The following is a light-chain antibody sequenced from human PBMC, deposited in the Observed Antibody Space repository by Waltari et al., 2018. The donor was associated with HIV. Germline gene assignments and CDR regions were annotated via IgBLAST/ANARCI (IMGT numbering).Light chain of an antibody. J-gene: IGLJ1*01. CDR1: SSDVGGYNY. CDR3: CSYAGSYTVYV. Sequence: SVTISCTGTSSDVGGYNYVSWYQQHPGKAPKLMIYDVSKRPSGVPDRFSGSKSGNTASLTISVLQAEDEADYYCCSYAGSYTVYVFGTGTKVTVL. V-gene: IGLV2-11*01. CDR2: DVS.